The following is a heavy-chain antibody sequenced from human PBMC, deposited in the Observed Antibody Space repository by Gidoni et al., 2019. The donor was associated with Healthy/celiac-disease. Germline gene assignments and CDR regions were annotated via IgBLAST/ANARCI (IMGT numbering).Heavy chain of an antibody. D-gene: IGHD3-10*01. CDR1: GLTFSSYS. V-gene: IGHV3-48*02. CDR2: ISSSGGTK. CDR3: GPWVVDAFDI. J-gene: IGHJ3*02. Sequence: GLTFSSYSMNWVRQAPGKGLEWVSYISSSGGTKYYADSVKGRFTISRDNAKNSVDLQMNSLGDEDTAVFYRGPWVVDAFDIWGQGKMVTVSS.